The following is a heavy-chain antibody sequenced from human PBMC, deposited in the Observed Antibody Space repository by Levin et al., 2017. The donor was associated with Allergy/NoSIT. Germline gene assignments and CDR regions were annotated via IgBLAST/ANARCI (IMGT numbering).Heavy chain of an antibody. Sequence: PGGSLRLSCAASGFTFDDYAMHWVRQAPGKGLEWVSGISWNSGSIGYADSVKGRFTISRDNAKNSLYLQMNSLRAEDTALYYCAEDYWRAGGSAAPFDYWGQGTLVTVSS. J-gene: IGHJ4*02. CDR2: ISWNSGSI. D-gene: IGHD2-15*01. CDR1: GFTFDDYA. V-gene: IGHV3-9*01. CDR3: AEDYWRAGGSAAPFDY.